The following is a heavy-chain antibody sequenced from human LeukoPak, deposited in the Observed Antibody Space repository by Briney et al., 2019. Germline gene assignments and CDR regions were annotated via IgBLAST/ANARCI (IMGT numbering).Heavy chain of an antibody. Sequence: ASVKVSCKASGYTFTSYGISWVRQAPGQGLEWMGWISAYNGNTNYAQKLQGRVTMTTDTSTSTAYMELRSLRSDDTAVYYCAGSDSQRIFGNYYYYYMDVWGKGTTVTVSS. V-gene: IGHV1-18*01. CDR2: ISAYNGNT. D-gene: IGHD3-3*01. J-gene: IGHJ6*03. CDR1: GYTFTSYG. CDR3: AGSDSQRIFGNYYYYYMDV.